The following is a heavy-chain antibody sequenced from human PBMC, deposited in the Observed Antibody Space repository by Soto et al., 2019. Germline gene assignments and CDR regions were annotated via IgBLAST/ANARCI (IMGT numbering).Heavy chain of an antibody. J-gene: IGHJ6*02. Sequence: QVQLVESGGGVVQPGRSLRLSCAASGFTFSSYGMYWVRQAPGKGLEWVAVISFDGNNKYYADSVKGRFTISRDNSKNTLYLQMNSLRAEDTAVYYCAKDRRPNYYYGMDVWGQETTVTVSS. V-gene: IGHV3-30*18. D-gene: IGHD6-25*01. CDR2: ISFDGNNK. CDR1: GFTFSSYG. CDR3: AKDRRPNYYYGMDV.